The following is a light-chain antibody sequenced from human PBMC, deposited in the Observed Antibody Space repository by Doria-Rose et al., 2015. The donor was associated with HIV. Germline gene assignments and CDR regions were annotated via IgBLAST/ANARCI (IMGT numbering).Light chain of an antibody. CDR3: HQYGSSWT. V-gene: IGKV3-20*01. Sequence: TQSPGTLSLSPGERATLSFRASQSFSSTYLAWYQQKPGQAPSLLIYDGSTRATGIPDRFSASGSGTDFTLTINRLEHEDFALYYCHQYGSSWTFGQGTKVEI. J-gene: IGKJ1*01. CDR2: DGS. CDR1: QSFSSTY.